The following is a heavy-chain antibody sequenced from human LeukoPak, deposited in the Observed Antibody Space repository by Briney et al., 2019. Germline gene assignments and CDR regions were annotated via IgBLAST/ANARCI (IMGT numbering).Heavy chain of an antibody. CDR2: IHYTGAT. D-gene: IGHD7-27*01. J-gene: IGHJ2*01. CDR3: ARGVLGPYYFDL. V-gene: IGHV4-34*01. CDR1: GGSFRGYY. Sequence: SETLSLTCAVYGGSFRGYYWSWIRQPPGKGLEWIGEIHYTGATNYKPSLKSRVTISGDPSKNQVSLRVNSVTAADTAKYYCARGVLGPYYFDLWGRGTLVTVSS.